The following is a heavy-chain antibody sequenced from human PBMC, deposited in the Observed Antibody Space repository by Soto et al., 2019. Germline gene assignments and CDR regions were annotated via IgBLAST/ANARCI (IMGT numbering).Heavy chain of an antibody. CDR2: IYAGDSDT. J-gene: IGHJ4*02. D-gene: IGHD6-19*01. CDR3: ERRYSSGVDH. CDR1: GYSFTNYW. Sequence: GESLKISCKGSGYSFTNYWIGWVRQMPGKGLEWMGIIYAGDSDTRYSPSFQGQVTISADQSITTAYLQWSSLKASDTAIYYCERRYSSGVDHWGQGTQVTV. V-gene: IGHV5-51*01.